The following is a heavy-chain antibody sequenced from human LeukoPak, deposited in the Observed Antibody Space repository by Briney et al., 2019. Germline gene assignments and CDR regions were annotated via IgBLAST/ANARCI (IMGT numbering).Heavy chain of an antibody. CDR2: INSNGGST. CDR3: AKARPSYSSGWYE. V-gene: IGHV3-64*01. CDR1: GFTFSSYA. J-gene: IGHJ4*02. D-gene: IGHD6-19*01. Sequence: PGGSLRLSCVASGFTFSSYAMHWVRQTPGKGLEYVSGINSNGGSTHYANSVKGRFTISRDNAKNSLYLQMNSLRAEDTALYYCAKARPSYSSGWYEWGQGTLVTVSS.